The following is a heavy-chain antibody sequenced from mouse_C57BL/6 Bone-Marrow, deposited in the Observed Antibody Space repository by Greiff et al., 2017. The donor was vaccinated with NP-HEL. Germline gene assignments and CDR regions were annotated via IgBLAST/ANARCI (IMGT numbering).Heavy chain of an antibody. CDR2: IYPGDGDT. J-gene: IGHJ2*01. D-gene: IGHD1-1*01. V-gene: IGHV1-82*01. CDR1: GYAFSSSW. CDR3: ARGIYYYGSTFDY. Sequence: VQLQQSGPELVKPGASVKISCKASGYAFSSSWMNWVKQRPGTGLEWIGRIYPGDGDTNYNGKVKGKATLTADKASSTAYMQLSSLTSEDSAVYFCARGIYYYGSTFDYWGQGTTLTVSS.